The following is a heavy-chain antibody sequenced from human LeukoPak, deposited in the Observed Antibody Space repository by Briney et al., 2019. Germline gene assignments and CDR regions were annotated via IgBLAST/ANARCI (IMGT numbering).Heavy chain of an antibody. CDR2: INPNSGGA. CDR1: GYTFTGYY. J-gene: IGHJ4*02. Sequence: GASVKVSCKASGYTFTGYYMHWVRQAPGQGLEWMGWINPNSGGANYAQKFRGRVTMTRDTSISTAYMELSRLRSDDTAVYYCARVPKQWLDYYFDYWGQGTLVTVSS. D-gene: IGHD6-19*01. CDR3: ARVPKQWLDYYFDY. V-gene: IGHV1-2*02.